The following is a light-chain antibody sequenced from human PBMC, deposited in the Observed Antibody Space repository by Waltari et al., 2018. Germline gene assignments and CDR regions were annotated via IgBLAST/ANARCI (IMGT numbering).Light chain of an antibody. V-gene: IGKV3-20*01. J-gene: IGKJ1*01. Sequence: LSPGDRATLSCRASQSISRYLVWYKQKPGQPPRLLIYGASRRATGIPDRFSGSGSGTDFSLTISRLEPEDFGVYYCQNHERLPATFGQGTRVEI. CDR3: QNHERLPAT. CDR1: QSISRY. CDR2: GAS.